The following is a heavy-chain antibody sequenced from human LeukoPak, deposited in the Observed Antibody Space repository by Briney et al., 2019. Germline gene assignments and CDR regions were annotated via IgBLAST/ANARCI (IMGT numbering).Heavy chain of an antibody. J-gene: IGHJ4*02. CDR2: ITRNSDKI. CDR1: GFTFGSFT. V-gene: IGHV3-21*01. CDR3: ARDRSAWDMTIPIGY. Sequence: KTGGSLRLSCEASGFTFGSFTMNWVRQAPGKGLGWVSFITRNSDKIYYADSVKGRFTVSRDNARNTLYLQMNSLRVGDTGVYFCARDRSAWDMTIPIGYWGQGTLVTVSS. D-gene: IGHD2-15*01.